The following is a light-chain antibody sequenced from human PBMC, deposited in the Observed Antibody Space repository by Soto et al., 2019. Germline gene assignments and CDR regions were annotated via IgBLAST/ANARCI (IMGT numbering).Light chain of an antibody. Sequence: EVVLTQSPATLSLSPGERATLSCRASQSVGSYLAWYQHKPGQPPRLLIYDASNRATGIPARFSGSGSGTDFTLTISRLEPEDFAVYYCQQRSKWPPTWTFGQGTKVEIK. CDR2: DAS. CDR1: QSVGSY. V-gene: IGKV3-11*01. CDR3: QQRSKWPPTWT. J-gene: IGKJ1*01.